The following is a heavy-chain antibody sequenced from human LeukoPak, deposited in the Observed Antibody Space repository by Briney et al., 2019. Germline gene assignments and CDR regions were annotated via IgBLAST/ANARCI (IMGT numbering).Heavy chain of an antibody. CDR3: ARYSSSWSPNYYYGMDV. CDR1: GFTFSSYW. J-gene: IGHJ6*02. Sequence: PGGSLRLSCAASGFTFSSYWMSWVRQAPGKGLEWVANIKQDGSEKYYVDSVKGRLTISRDNAKNSLYLQMNSLRAEDTAVYYCARYSSSWSPNYYYGMDVWGQGTTVTVSS. V-gene: IGHV3-7*01. CDR2: IKQDGSEK. D-gene: IGHD6-13*01.